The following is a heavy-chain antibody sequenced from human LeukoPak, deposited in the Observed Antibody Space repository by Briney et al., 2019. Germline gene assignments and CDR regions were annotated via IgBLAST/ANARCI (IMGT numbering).Heavy chain of an antibody. CDR2: ISGSGGST. Sequence: GGSLRLSCAASGFTFSSYAMSWVRQAPGKGLEWVSAISGSGGSTYYADSVKGRFTISRDNSKNTLYLQMNSLRAEDTAVYYCATGVHGIAAAGDYYFDYWGQGTLVTVSS. CDR3: ATGVHGIAAAGDYYFDY. J-gene: IGHJ4*02. CDR1: GFTFSSYA. D-gene: IGHD6-13*01. V-gene: IGHV3-23*01.